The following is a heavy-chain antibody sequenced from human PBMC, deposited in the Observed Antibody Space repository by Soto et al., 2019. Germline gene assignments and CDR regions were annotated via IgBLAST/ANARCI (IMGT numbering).Heavy chain of an antibody. V-gene: IGHV1-69*13. CDR3: AREERTYLDWLAPDFFDH. D-gene: IGHD3-9*01. Sequence: GASVKVSFKFSGGTFSSYAISWVRQAPGQGLEWMGGIIPIFCTANSAQKFRGRVTITADESTSTAYMELSSLRSEHTAVYYCAREERTYLDWLAPDFFDHWGQGTLVTVSS. J-gene: IGHJ4*02. CDR1: GGTFSSYA. CDR2: IIPIFCTA.